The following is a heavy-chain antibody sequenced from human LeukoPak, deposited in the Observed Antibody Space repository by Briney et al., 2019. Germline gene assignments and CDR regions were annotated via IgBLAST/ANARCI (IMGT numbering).Heavy chain of an antibody. V-gene: IGHV4-39*07. CDR1: GGSISSSRYY. CDR3: ARVPGIAAAGTRDY. CDR2: IYYSGST. Sequence: SETLSLTCTVSGGSISSSRYYWGWIRQPPGKGLEWIGSIYYSGSTYYNPSLKSRVTISVDTSKNQFSLKLSSVTAADTAVYYCARVPGIAAAGTRDYWGQGTLVTVSS. D-gene: IGHD6-13*01. J-gene: IGHJ4*02.